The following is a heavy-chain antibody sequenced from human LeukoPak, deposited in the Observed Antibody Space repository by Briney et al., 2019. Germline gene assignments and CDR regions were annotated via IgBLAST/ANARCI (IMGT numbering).Heavy chain of an antibody. CDR2: IIPILGIA. V-gene: IGHV1-69*04. J-gene: IGHJ5*02. CDR1: AGTFSSYA. D-gene: IGHD2-2*01. Sequence: GASVKVSCKASAGTFSSYAISWVRQAPGQGLEWMGRIIPILGIANYAQKFQGRVTITADKSTSTAYMELSSLRSEDTAVYYCARDCSSTSCYLHRPVYNWFDPWGQGTLVTVSS. CDR3: ARDCSSTSCYLHRPVYNWFDP.